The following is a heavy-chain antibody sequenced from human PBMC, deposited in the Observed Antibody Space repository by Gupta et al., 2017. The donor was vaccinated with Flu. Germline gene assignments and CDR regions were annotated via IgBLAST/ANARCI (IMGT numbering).Heavy chain of an antibody. CDR2: ISWNSGKI. J-gene: IGHJ4*02. D-gene: IGHD2-2*02. CDR1: GFRFDDYA. CDR3: VKDIGAGGYTSSWPLDF. V-gene: IGHV3-9*01. Sequence: EVQLVESGGGLVQPGRSLRLSCVASGFRFDDYAMHWVRQAPGKGLEWVSEISWNSGKINYADYVKGRFTISRDNAKNSLYLQMNSLRPDDTALYYCVKDIGAGGYTSSWPLDFWGPGTLVIVSS.